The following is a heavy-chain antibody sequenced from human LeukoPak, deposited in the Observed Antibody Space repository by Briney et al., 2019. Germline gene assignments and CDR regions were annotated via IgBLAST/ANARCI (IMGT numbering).Heavy chain of an antibody. CDR3: AKVSGESYYYYYMDV. V-gene: IGHV3-30*02. D-gene: IGHD3-10*01. Sequence: GGSLRLSCAASGFTFSSYGMHWVRQAPGKGLEWVAFIRYDGNNKYFADSVKGRFTISRDNSENTLFLQLNSLRAEDTAVYYCAKVSGESYYYYYMDVWGKGTTVTVSS. J-gene: IGHJ6*03. CDR2: IRYDGNNK. CDR1: GFTFSSYG.